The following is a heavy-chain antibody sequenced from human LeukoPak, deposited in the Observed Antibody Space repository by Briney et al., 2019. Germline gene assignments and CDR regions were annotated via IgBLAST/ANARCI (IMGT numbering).Heavy chain of an antibody. Sequence: PGRSLRLSCAASGFTFSTYAMSWVRQAPGKGLEWVGRIKSRTDGGTTDYAAPVEGRFTISRDDSKNTLYLQMNSLKTEDTAVYYCTTDCVGATDFDYWGQGTLVTVSS. J-gene: IGHJ4*02. V-gene: IGHV3-15*01. D-gene: IGHD1-26*01. CDR3: TTDCVGATDFDY. CDR1: GFTFSTYA. CDR2: IKSRTDGGTT.